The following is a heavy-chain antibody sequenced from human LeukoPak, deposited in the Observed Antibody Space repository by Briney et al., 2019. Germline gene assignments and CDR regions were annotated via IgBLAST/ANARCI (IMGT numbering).Heavy chain of an antibody. CDR2: ISSSSSTI. D-gene: IGHD3-22*01. CDR3: ARVSMIVERGYFDY. CDR1: GFTFSSYS. V-gene: IGHV3-48*01. Sequence: PGGSLRLSCAASGFTFSSYSMNWVRQAPGKGLEWVSYISSSSSTIYYADSVKGRFTISRDNAKNSLYLQMNSLRAEDTAVYYCARVSMIVERGYFDYWGQGTLVTVSS. J-gene: IGHJ4*02.